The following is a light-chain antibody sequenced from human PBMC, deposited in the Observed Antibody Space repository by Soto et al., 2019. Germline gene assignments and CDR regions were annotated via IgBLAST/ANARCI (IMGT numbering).Light chain of an antibody. Sequence: QSALTQPASVSGSPGQSITISCTGTSSDVGGYNYVSWYQQHPGKAPKLMIYDVSNRPSGASNRFSGSKSGNTASLTISGLQAEDEADYYCTSYTSSSTILFGGGTKLPS. CDR3: TSYTSSSTIL. CDR1: SSDVGGYNY. V-gene: IGLV2-14*01. CDR2: DVS. J-gene: IGLJ2*01.